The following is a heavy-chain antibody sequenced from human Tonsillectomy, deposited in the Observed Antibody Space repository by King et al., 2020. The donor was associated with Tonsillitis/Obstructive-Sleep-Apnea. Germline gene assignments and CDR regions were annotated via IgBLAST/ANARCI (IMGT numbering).Heavy chain of an antibody. CDR3: ARGVGSLSFFDY. CDR1: GGSISSYY. CDR2: IYYSGST. D-gene: IGHD1-26*01. Sequence: VQLQESGPGLVKPSETLSLTCTVSGGSISSYYWSWIRQPPGKGLEWIGYIYYSGSTNYNPSLKSRVTISVDTSKNQFSLKLSSVTAADPAVYYCARGVGSLSFFDYWGQGTLVTVSS. J-gene: IGHJ4*02. V-gene: IGHV4-59*01.